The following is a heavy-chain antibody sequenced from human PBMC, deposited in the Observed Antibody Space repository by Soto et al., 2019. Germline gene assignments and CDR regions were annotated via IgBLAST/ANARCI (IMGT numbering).Heavy chain of an antibody. CDR2: ISAYNGNT. J-gene: IGHJ3*02. Sequence: ASVKVSCKASGYTFTSYGISWVRQAPGQGLEWMGWISAYNGNTNYAQKLQGRVTMTTDTSTSTAYMELRSLRSDDTAVYYCARRRIVGATGSAFDIWGQGTMVTVSS. V-gene: IGHV1-18*01. D-gene: IGHD1-26*01. CDR3: ARRRIVGATGSAFDI. CDR1: GYTFTSYG.